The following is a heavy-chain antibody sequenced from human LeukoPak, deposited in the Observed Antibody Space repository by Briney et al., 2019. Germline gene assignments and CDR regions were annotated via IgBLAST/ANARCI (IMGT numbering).Heavy chain of an antibody. V-gene: IGHV4-34*01. Sequence: SETLSLTCAAYGGSFSGYYWSWIRQPPGKGLEWIGEINHSGSTNYNPSLKSRVTISVDTSKNQSSLKLSSVTAADTAVYYCARGRSSRNRPRLDYWGQGTLVTVSS. CDR3: ARGRSSRNRPRLDY. CDR2: INHSGST. CDR1: GGSFSGYY. D-gene: IGHD1-14*01. J-gene: IGHJ4*02.